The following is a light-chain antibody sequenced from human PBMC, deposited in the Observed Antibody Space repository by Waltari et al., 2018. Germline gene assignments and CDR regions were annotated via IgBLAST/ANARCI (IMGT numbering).Light chain of an antibody. Sequence: EIVLTQSPGTLYLSPGERATLACRASQGVGNRYLAWYQQNPGQAPRFLIYGASSRAAGIPDRFSGSGSGTDFTLTIRRLEPEDSAVYYCQQYGSALFTLGPGTKVEIK. V-gene: IGKV3-20*01. CDR3: QQYGSALFT. J-gene: IGKJ3*01. CDR2: GAS. CDR1: QGVGNRY.